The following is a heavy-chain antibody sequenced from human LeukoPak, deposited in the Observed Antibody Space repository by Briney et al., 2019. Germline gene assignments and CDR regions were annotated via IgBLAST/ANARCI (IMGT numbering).Heavy chain of an antibody. D-gene: IGHD6-6*01. J-gene: IGHJ3*02. CDR3: ARERIAARPGDAFDI. CDR1: GYTFTSYG. V-gene: IGHV1-18*01. Sequence: ASVKVSCKASGYTFTSYGISWVRQAPGQGLEWMGWISAYNGNTNYAQKLQGRVTMTTDTSTSTAYMELRSLRSEDTAVYYCARERIAARPGDAFDIWGQGTMVTVSS. CDR2: ISAYNGNT.